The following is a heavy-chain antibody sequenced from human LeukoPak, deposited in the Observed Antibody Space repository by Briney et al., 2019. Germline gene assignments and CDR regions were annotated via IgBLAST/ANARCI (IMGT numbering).Heavy chain of an antibody. Sequence: SETLSLTRTVSGGSISSYYWSWIRQPPGKGLEWIGYIYYSGSTNYNPSLKSRVTISVDTSKNQFSLKLSSVTAADTAVYYCARDPGSSGYYFDYWGQGTLVTVSS. J-gene: IGHJ4*02. V-gene: IGHV4-59*01. D-gene: IGHD6-6*01. CDR2: IYYSGST. CDR3: ARDPGSSGYYFDY. CDR1: GGSISSYY.